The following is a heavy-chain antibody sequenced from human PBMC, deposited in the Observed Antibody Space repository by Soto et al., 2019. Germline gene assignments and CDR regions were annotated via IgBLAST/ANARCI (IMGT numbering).Heavy chain of an antibody. CDR3: ARSMYSTSAQLYYGLDV. J-gene: IGHJ6*02. CDR2: MNNSGIT. V-gene: IGHV4-38-2*01. D-gene: IGHD6-6*01. Sequence: SETLSLTCAVSGYAIRRGYSWGWIRQPPGKGLEWIGSMNNSGITYYNLSLKSRVTISVDKSKNQLSLKLSSATAADTAVYYCARSMYSTSAQLYYGLDVWGQGTTVTVSS. CDR1: GYAIRRGYS.